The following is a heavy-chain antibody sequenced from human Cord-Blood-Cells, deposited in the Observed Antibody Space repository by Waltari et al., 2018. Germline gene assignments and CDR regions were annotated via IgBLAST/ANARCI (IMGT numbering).Heavy chain of an antibody. CDR2: VSAYNGNT. V-gene: IGHV1-18*01. CDR3: ARDTPPGDYDYVWGSYLPFDY. CDR1: GYTFTSYG. Sequence: QVQLVQSGAEVKKPGASVKVSCKASGYTFTSYGISWVRQAPGQGLVWMGWVSAYNGNTNYAPKLQGRVTMTTDTSTSTAYMELRSLRSDDTAVYYCARDTPPGDYDYVWGSYLPFDYWGQGTLVTVSS. J-gene: IGHJ4*02. D-gene: IGHD3-16*01.